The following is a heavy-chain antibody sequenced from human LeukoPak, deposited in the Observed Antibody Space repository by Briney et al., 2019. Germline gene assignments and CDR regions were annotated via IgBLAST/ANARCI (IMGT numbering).Heavy chain of an antibody. D-gene: IGHD2-2*01. V-gene: IGHV3-30*18. J-gene: IGHJ4*02. Sequence: GGSLRLSCAASGFTFSSYDMHWVRQAPGKGLEWVAVISYDRRNKYYGDFVKGRFTISRDNSKNTLYLQMNSLRVEDTAVYYCAKDRHYSSNLFDCWGQGTLVTVSS. CDR1: GFTFSSYD. CDR2: ISYDRRNK. CDR3: AKDRHYSSNLFDC.